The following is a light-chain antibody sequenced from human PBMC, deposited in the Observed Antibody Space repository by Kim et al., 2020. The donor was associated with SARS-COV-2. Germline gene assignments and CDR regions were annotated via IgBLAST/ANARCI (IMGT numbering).Light chain of an antibody. CDR1: QNVNTW. CDR2: DAS. J-gene: IGKJ4*01. CDR3: QQYNDHELT. Sequence: ASVGDRVTITCLASQNVNTWLAWYQQRPGKAPQVLIYDASNLESGVPSRFSGSGSGTEFTLTISGLQPDDFATYYCQQYNDHELTFGGGTKVDIK. V-gene: IGKV1-5*01.